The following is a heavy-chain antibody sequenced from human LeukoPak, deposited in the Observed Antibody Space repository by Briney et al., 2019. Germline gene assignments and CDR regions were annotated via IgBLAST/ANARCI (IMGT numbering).Heavy chain of an antibody. CDR2: INHSGST. V-gene: IGHV4-34*01. CDR1: GGSITDYY. J-gene: IGHJ6*03. Sequence: SETLSLTCALSGGSITDYYYNWVRQPPGKGLEWIGEINHSGSTTYNPSLKSRVIIAVDTSKNQFSLKLTSVTAADTAVYYCARVGDLFGAHRVRGLPPDYYYMDVWGKGTTVTVSS. D-gene: IGHD3-10*01. CDR3: ARVGDLFGAHRVRGLPPDYYYMDV.